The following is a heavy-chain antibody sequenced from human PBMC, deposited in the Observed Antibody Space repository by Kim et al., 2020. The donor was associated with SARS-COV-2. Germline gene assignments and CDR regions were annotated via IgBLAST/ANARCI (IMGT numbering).Heavy chain of an antibody. CDR2: MNPNSGNT. V-gene: IGHV1-8*01. Sequence: ASVKVSCKASGYTFTSYDINWVRQATGQGLEWMGWMNPNSGNTGYAQKFQGRVTMTRNTSISTAYMELSRLRSEDTAVYYCARGGVTTPLGNYWGQGTLVTVSS. D-gene: IGHD4-4*01. CDR3: ARGGVTTPLGNY. CDR1: GYTFTSYD. J-gene: IGHJ4*02.